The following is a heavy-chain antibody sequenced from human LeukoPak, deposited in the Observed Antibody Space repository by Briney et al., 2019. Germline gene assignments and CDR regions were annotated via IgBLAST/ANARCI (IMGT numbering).Heavy chain of an antibody. CDR3: AREGDAGKQWLVRPRPPNFDH. CDR2: ISSSSSYI. V-gene: IGHV3-21*01. CDR1: GFTFSSYS. Sequence: PGGSLRLSCAASGFTFSSYSMNWVRQAPGKGLEWVSSISSSSSYIYYADSVKGRFTISRDNAKNSLYLQMNSLRAEDTAVYYCAREGDAGKQWLVRPRPPNFDHWGQGTLVTVSS. J-gene: IGHJ4*02. D-gene: IGHD6-19*01.